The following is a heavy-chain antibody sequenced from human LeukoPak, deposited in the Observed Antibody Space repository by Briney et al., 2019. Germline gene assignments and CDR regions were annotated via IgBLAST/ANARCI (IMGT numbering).Heavy chain of an antibody. CDR3: ARRAGAYSHPYDY. Sequence: GGSLRLSCAASGFTFSSYEMHWVRQAPGKGLEWVSYISSSGSTIYYSDSVKGRFTISRDNSKNTLYLQMNSLRAEDTAVYYCARRAGAYSHPYDYWGQGTLVTVSS. CDR2: ISSSGSTI. D-gene: IGHD4/OR15-4a*01. J-gene: IGHJ4*02. V-gene: IGHV3-48*03. CDR1: GFTFSSYE.